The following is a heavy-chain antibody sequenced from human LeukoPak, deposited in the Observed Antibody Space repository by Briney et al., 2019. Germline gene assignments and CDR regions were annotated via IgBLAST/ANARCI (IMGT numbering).Heavy chain of an antibody. J-gene: IGHJ5*02. V-gene: IGHV1-24*01. CDR3: ATVRGIAVANWFDP. Sequence: ASVKVSCKVSGYTLTELSMHWVRQAPGKGLEWMGGFDPEDDETIYAQKFQGRVTMTEDTSTDTAYMELSSLRSEDTAVYYCATVRGIAVANWFDPWGQGTLVTVSS. D-gene: IGHD6-19*01. CDR2: FDPEDDET. CDR1: GYTLTELS.